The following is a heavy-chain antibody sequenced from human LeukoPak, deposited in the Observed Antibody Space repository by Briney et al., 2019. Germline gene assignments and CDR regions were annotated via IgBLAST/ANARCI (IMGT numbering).Heavy chain of an antibody. Sequence: GGSLRLSCAASGFTFDDYAMHWVRQAPGKGLEWVSLISWDGGSTYYADSVKGRFTISRDNSKNSLYLQMNSLRAEDTALYYCAKDIMVGDILTGYSFDYWGQGTLVTVSS. V-gene: IGHV3-43D*03. J-gene: IGHJ4*02. D-gene: IGHD3-9*01. CDR1: GFTFDDYA. CDR3: AKDIMVGDILTGYSFDY. CDR2: ISWDGGST.